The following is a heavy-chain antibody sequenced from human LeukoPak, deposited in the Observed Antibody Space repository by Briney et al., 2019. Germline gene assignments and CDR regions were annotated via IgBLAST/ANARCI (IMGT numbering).Heavy chain of an antibody. V-gene: IGHV5-51*01. Sequence: GESLKISCKISGYSFTSYWIAWVRQKPGKGLEWMGIIYPQDSDTTYSPSFRGQVTMSADKSINTAYLHWSSLRASDTAIYYCARLGITMIVPEAYWGQGTLVTVSS. J-gene: IGHJ4*02. CDR3: ARLGITMIVPEAY. CDR2: IYPQDSDT. D-gene: IGHD3-22*01. CDR1: GYSFTSYW.